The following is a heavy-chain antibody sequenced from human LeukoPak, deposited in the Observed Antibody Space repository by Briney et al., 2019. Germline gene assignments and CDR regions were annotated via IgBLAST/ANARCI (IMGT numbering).Heavy chain of an antibody. CDR3: ARHLSSITSCPNY. CDR2: IYPGNSDI. Sequence: GESLKISCKGSGYSFASYWIAWVRQMPGKGLEWMWVIYPGNSDITYSPSFQGQVTISADKSVSTAYLHWSSLKASDTAIYYCARHLSSITSCPNYWGQGTLVTVSS. V-gene: IGHV5-51*01. CDR1: GYSFASYW. D-gene: IGHD2-2*01. J-gene: IGHJ4*02.